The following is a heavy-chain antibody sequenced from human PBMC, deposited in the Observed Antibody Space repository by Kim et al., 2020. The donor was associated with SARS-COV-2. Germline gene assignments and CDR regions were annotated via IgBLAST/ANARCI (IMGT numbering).Heavy chain of an antibody. CDR2: INSDGSST. D-gene: IGHD3-10*01. V-gene: IGHV3-74*01. J-gene: IGHJ4*02. Sequence: GGSLRLSCAASGFTFSSYWMHWVHQAPGKGLVWVSRINSDGSSTSYADSVKGRFTISRDNAKNTLYLQMNSLRAEDTAVYYCARARYGSGSYCFDYWGQGTLVTVSS. CDR1: GFTFSSYW. CDR3: ARARYGSGSYCFDY.